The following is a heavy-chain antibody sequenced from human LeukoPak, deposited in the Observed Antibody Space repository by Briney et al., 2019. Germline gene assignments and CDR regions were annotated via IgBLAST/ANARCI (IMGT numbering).Heavy chain of an antibody. CDR2: ISSRSSYI. J-gene: IGHJ3*01. Sequence: GGSLRLSCAASGFTFSSYSMNWVRQAPGKGLECVSSISSRSSYIYYADSVKGRFTISRDNAKNSLYLQMNSLRAEDTAVYYCARDHHRRLYDSQARDTFDVWGQGTVVTVSS. V-gene: IGHV3-21*01. CDR3: ARDHHRRLYDSQARDTFDV. CDR1: GFTFSSYS. D-gene: IGHD3-22*01.